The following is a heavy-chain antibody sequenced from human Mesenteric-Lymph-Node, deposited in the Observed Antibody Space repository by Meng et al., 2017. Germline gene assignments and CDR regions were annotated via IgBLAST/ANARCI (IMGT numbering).Heavy chain of an antibody. V-gene: IGHV4-4*02. J-gene: IGHJ4*02. CDR2: IYHSGST. Sequence: VQRQERAPGLVRLSGTRSLPCAVSGGSLSSRNWWSWVRQPPGKGLEWIGEIYHSGSTNYNPSLKSRVTISVDESKNQFSLRLSSVTAADTAVYYCARVGAYCGGDCYHPRWGQGTLVTVSS. CDR1: GGSLSSRNW. D-gene: IGHD2-21*02. CDR3: ARVGAYCGGDCYHPR.